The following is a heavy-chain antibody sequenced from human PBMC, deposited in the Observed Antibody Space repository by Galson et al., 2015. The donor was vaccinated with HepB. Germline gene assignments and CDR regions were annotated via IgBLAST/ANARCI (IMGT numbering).Heavy chain of an antibody. V-gene: IGHV3-33*01. Sequence: SLRLSCAASGFTFSSYGMHWVRQAPGKGLEWVAVIWYDGSNKYYADSVKGRFTISRDNSKNTLYLQMNSLRAEDTAVYYCARDPTPDIVLMVYAIHPDVGGVDPWGQGTLVTVSS. CDR1: GFTFSSYG. CDR3: ARDPTPDIVLMVYAIHPDVGGVDP. CDR2: IWYDGSNK. D-gene: IGHD2-8*01. J-gene: IGHJ5*02.